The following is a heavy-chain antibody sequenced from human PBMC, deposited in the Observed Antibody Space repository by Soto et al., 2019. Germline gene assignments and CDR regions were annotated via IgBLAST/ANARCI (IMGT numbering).Heavy chain of an antibody. D-gene: IGHD6-13*01. Sequence: GESLKISCKGSGYSFTSYWISWVRQMPGKGLEWMGRIDPSDSYTNYSPSFQGHVTISADKSISTAYLQWSSLKASDTAMYYCARMRQQLGYYYYGMDVWVQGTTVTVSS. V-gene: IGHV5-10-1*01. J-gene: IGHJ6*02. CDR1: GYSFTSYW. CDR3: ARMRQQLGYYYYGMDV. CDR2: IDPSDSYT.